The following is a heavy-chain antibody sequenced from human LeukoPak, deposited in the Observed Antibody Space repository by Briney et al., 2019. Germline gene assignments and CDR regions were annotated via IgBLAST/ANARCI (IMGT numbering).Heavy chain of an antibody. J-gene: IGHJ6*03. D-gene: IGHD6-6*01. CDR2: IYHSGSV. V-gene: IGHV4-59*08. Sequence: SETLSLTCTVSDGSINTYYWSWIRQPLGKGLEWIGFIYHSGSVNHNPSLKSRATISVDTSKNQVSLKLTSVTAADTAVYYCARHPRIAVPPFYYYYMDVWGKGTTVTVSS. CDR1: DGSINTYY. CDR3: ARHPRIAVPPFYYYYMDV.